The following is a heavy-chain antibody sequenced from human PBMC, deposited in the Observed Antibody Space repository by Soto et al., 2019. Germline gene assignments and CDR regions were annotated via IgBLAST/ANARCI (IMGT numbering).Heavy chain of an antibody. J-gene: IGHJ4*02. CDR1: GGSVSSGSYY. Sequence: SETLSLTCTVSGGSVSSGSYYWSWIRQPPGKGLEWIGYIYYSGSTNYNPSLKSRVTISVDTSKNQFSLKLSSVTAADTAVYYCARGTGNDLFDYWGQGTLVTVSS. CDR2: IYYSGST. CDR3: ARGTGNDLFDY. V-gene: IGHV4-61*01. D-gene: IGHD1-1*01.